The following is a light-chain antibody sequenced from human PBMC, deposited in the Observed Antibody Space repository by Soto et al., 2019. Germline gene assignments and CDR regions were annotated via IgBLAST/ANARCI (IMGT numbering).Light chain of an antibody. CDR1: ESVSSSY. V-gene: IGKV3-20*01. J-gene: IGKJ1*01. CDR2: GAS. CDR3: QQYGTSRT. Sequence: EIVLTQSPGTLSLSPGERATLSCRASESVSSSYLAWYQQNPGQAPRLLIYGASSRATGIPDRFSGSGSGTDFTLTISRLEPEDSAVYYCQQYGTSRTFGQGTKVDIK.